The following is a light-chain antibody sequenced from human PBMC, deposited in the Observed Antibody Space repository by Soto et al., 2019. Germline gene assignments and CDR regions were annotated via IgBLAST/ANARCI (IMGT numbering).Light chain of an antibody. CDR2: DAS. Sequence: EIVLTQSPGTLSLSPGERATLSCMASQSVRGTSLAWYQQKPGQAARLLIYDASSRATGIPDRFSGGGSGTDFTLTISRLEPEDFAVYYCQHYGSSPPITFGQGTRLEIK. J-gene: IGKJ5*01. CDR3: QHYGSSPPIT. CDR1: QSVRGTS. V-gene: IGKV3-20*01.